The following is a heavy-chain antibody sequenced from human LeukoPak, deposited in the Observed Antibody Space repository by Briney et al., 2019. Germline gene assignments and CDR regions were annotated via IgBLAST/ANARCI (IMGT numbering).Heavy chain of an antibody. CDR1: GGSISSSSYY. J-gene: IGHJ4*02. CDR3: ARFTLAAAGTHRSSTLRRSGYHFDY. D-gene: IGHD6-13*01. V-gene: IGHV4-39*01. Sequence: PSESLSLTCTVSGGSISSSSYYWGWIRQPPGKGLEWIGSIYYSGSTYYNPSLKSRVTISVDTSKNQFSLKLSSVTAADTAVYYCARFTLAAAGTHRSSTLRRSGYHFDYWGQGTLVTVSS. CDR2: IYYSGST.